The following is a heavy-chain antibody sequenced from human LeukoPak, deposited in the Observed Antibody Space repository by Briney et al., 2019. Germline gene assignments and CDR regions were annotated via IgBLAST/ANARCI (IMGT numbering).Heavy chain of an antibody. V-gene: IGHV3-66*01. CDR3: ARGGDMDV. CDR2: IYSGGST. Sequence: GGSLRLSCAASGFTVSSNYTSWVRQAPGKGLEWVSVIYSGGSTYYSDYVKGGFTIFTDNSKNTLYLQMNSLRAEDTAVYYCARGGDMDVWGKGTTVTISS. CDR1: GFTVSSNY. J-gene: IGHJ6*03.